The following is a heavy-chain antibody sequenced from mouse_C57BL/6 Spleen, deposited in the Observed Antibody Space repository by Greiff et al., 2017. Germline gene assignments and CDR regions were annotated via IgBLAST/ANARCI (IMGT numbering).Heavy chain of an antibody. CDR2: IYPGSGST. D-gene: IGHD3-2*02. J-gene: IGHJ2*01. CDR1: GYTFTSYW. V-gene: IGHV1-55*01. Sequence: VPLQQPGAELVKPGASVKMSCKASGYTFTSYWITWVKQRPGQGLEWIGDIYPGSGSTNYNEKFNCKATLTVDPSSSTAYMQLSSLTSEDSAVYYCARQLRPGYFDYWGQGTTLTVSS. CDR3: ARQLRPGYFDY.